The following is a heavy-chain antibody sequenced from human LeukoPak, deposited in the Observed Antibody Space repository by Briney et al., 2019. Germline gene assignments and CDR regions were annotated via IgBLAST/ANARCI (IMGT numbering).Heavy chain of an antibody. Sequence: ASVKVSCKASGYTFTGYYKHWVRQAPGQGLEWMGWNNPNGGGTNYAQKFQGRVTMTRDTSISTAYMELSRLRSDDTAVYYCASLDIVAVVAAEGRAFDIWGQGTMVTVSS. CDR3: ASLDIVAVVAAEGRAFDI. D-gene: IGHD2-15*01. CDR2: NNPNGGGT. J-gene: IGHJ3*02. V-gene: IGHV1-2*02. CDR1: GYTFTGYY.